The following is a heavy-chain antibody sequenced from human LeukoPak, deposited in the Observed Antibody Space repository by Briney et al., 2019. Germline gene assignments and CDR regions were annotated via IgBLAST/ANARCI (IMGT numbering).Heavy chain of an antibody. CDR1: GFTFSICS. CDR3: AREAPGDEAFDI. D-gene: IGHD7-27*01. Sequence: GGSLRLSCEASGFTFSICSMNWVRQAPGKGLEWVSSISANSFSIHYGESVKGRFTISRDNAKNSLHLQMNSLRVEDTGIYYCAREAPGDEAFDIWGQGTMVTVSS. CDR2: ISANSFSI. J-gene: IGHJ3*02. V-gene: IGHV3-21*01.